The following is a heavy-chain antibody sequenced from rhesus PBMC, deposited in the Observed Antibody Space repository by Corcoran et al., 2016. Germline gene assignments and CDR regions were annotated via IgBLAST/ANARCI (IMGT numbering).Heavy chain of an antibody. CDR2: IYGSDGST. CDR1: GLSVSSNY. CDR3: VRDKDRDFDF. V-gene: IGHV4-160*01. Sequence: QAQLQESGPGLVKPSETLSLTCAVSGLSVSSNYWSWIRQPPGKGLEWIGYIYGSDGSTYYKPSLTSRVTISTDTSKNQFSLRLTSVTAADSAIYYCVRDKDRDFDFWGRGVLVTVSS. J-gene: IGHJ4*01.